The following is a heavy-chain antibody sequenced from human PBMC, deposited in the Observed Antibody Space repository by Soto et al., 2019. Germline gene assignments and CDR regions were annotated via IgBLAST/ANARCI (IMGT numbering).Heavy chain of an antibody. D-gene: IGHD6-19*01. CDR2: INPNSGGT. CDR3: ARDSSGISHGVVDY. J-gene: IGHJ4*02. V-gene: IGHV1-2*04. Sequence: ASVKVSCKASGYTFTGYYMHWVRQAPGQGLEWMGWINPNSGGTNYAQKFQGWVTMTRDTSISTAYMELSRLRSDDTAVYYCARDSSGISHGVVDYWGQGTLVTVSS. CDR1: GYTFTGYY.